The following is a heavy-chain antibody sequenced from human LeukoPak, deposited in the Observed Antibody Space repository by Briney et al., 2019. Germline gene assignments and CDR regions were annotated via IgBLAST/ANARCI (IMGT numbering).Heavy chain of an antibody. CDR3: ARQGPYCAGDCSNYFDF. D-gene: IGHD2-21*01. V-gene: IGHV4-38-2*01. CDR2: IYHSGKT. CDR1: GHPISSAFY. J-gene: IGHJ4*02. Sequence: SETLSLTCDVSGHPISSAFYWGWIRQPPGKGLEWIATIYHSGKTYYSPSLRSRITASKDASRNQLSLNLSSVTAADTAVYYCARQGPYCAGDCSNYFDFWGQGTLVTVSS.